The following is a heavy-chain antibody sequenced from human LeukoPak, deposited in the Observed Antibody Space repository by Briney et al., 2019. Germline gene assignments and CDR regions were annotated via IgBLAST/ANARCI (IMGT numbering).Heavy chain of an antibody. CDR3: ARSASQDYYFDY. CDR1: GYSFTSYW. CDR2: IDPSDSYT. J-gene: IGHJ4*02. Sequence: GESLKISCKGSGYSFTSYWISWVRQMPGKGLEWMGRIDPSDSYTNYSPSFQGHVTISADKSISTAYLQRSSLKASDTAMYYCARSASQDYYFDYWGQGTLVTVSS. V-gene: IGHV5-10-1*01.